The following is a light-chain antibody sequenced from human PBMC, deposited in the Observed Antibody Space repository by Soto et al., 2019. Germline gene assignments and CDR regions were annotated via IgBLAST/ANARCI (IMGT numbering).Light chain of an antibody. V-gene: IGLV2-14*01. Sequence: QSVLTQPASVSGSPGQSITISCTGTSSDVGAYNFVSWYQQDPGKAPKLMIYDVNNRPSGVSNRFSGSKSGNTASLTISGLQAEEEADYYCSSYTTSSSYFFGTGTKVTVL. CDR2: DVN. CDR3: SSYTTSSSYF. J-gene: IGLJ1*01. CDR1: SSDVGAYNF.